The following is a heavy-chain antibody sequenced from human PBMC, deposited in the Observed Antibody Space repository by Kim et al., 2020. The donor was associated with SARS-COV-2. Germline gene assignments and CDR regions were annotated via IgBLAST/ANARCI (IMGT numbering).Heavy chain of an antibody. CDR2: IWSDGSQK. D-gene: IGHD5-18*01. Sequence: GGSLRLSCAASGFTFGSYGMHWVRQGPGKGLEWVAIIWSDGSQKYSAASVRGRFTISRDNSKSMLYLQMNSLRAEDTAVYYCARVFDTHYFDLWGRGTLVTVSS. CDR3: ARVFDTHYFDL. CDR1: GFTFGSYG. J-gene: IGHJ2*01. V-gene: IGHV3-33*01.